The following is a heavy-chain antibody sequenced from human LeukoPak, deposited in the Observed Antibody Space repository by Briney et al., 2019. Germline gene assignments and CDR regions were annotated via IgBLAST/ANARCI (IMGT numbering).Heavy chain of an antibody. CDR2: ISAYNGNT. J-gene: IGHJ4*02. Sequence: ASVKVSCKASGYTFSSYGISRVRQAPGQGLEWMGWISAYNGNTNYAQKLQGRLTMTTDTSTSTAYMELRSLRSDDTAVYYCARDEAWGSPVDSGYNYGARYLDYWGQGTLVTVSS. CDR1: GYTFSSYG. D-gene: IGHD5-18*01. V-gene: IGHV1-18*01. CDR3: ARDEAWGSPVDSGYNYGARYLDY.